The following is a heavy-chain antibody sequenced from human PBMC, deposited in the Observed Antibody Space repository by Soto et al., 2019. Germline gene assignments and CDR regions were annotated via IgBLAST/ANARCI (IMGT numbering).Heavy chain of an antibody. CDR2: IRHDGSDK. CDR1: RFTFSVYW. Sequence: GGSLRLSCTASRFTFSVYWMSWVRQAPGKGLEWVANIRHDGSDKFYVDSVKGRFTVSRDNAKNSLYLQMTGLRAEDTAVYYCSRDTLSAFDVWGQGTMVTVSS. D-gene: IGHD3-16*01. V-gene: IGHV3-7*01. J-gene: IGHJ3*01. CDR3: SRDTLSAFDV.